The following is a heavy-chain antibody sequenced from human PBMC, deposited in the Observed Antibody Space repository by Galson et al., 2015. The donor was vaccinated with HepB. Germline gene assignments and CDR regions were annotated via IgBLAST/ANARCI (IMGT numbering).Heavy chain of an antibody. CDR1: GYTFTSYA. CDR3: ARQSYGFYYYYGMDV. D-gene: IGHD5-18*01. Sequence: SVKVSCKASGYTFTSYAMNWVRQAPGQGLEWMGWINTNTGNPTYAQGFTGRSVFSLDTSVSTAYLQISSLKAEDTAVYYCARQSYGFYYYYGMDVWGQGTTVTVSS. V-gene: IGHV7-4-1*02. CDR2: INTNTGNP. J-gene: IGHJ6*02.